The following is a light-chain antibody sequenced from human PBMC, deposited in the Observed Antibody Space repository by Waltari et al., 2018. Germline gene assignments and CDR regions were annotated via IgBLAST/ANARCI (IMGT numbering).Light chain of an antibody. CDR2: AAS. J-gene: IGKJ1*01. CDR3: QLGYTTPRT. V-gene: IGKV1-39*01. Sequence: DIQMTQSPSSLSASVGDRVTITCRVSQNIRNFLNWYQQKPWKAPDLLIYAASSLQTGVPSRFSGSGSGTDFTLTISGLQPEDFAVYFCQLGYTTPRTFGQGTKVEIK. CDR1: QNIRNF.